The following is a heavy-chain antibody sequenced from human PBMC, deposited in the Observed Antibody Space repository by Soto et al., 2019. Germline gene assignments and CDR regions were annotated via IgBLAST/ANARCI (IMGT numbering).Heavy chain of an antibody. CDR1: GDTFNNYA. CDR2: IIPKLDTP. D-gene: IGHD3-10*01. CDR3: ARDTRQITRIRGVIPHYIYHMDV. V-gene: IGHV1-69*01. Sequence: QVQLVQSGAEMKTPGSSVKVSCKVSGDTFNNYAISWVRQAPGEGLEWMGGIIPKLDTPKDAQKFQGSVSITADESTATAYMELRSLRSDDTAVYYCARDTRQITRIRGVIPHYIYHMDVWGHGTTVAVS. J-gene: IGHJ6*03.